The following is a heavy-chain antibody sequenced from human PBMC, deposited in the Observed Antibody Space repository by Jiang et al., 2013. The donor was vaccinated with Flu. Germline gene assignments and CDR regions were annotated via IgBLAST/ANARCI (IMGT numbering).Heavy chain of an antibody. Sequence: VQLVESGGGLVQPGGTLRLSCAASGFSVSSNYMTWVRQAPGEGLEWVSHIYTDGRPYYAASVKGRFTISRQNSKNTLYLQMSSLRPEDTAVYYCARVRDSSAAYGMDVWGQGTTVTVSS. CDR1: GFSVSSNY. CDR2: IYTDGRP. J-gene: IGHJ6*02. CDR3: ARVRDSSAAYGMDV. D-gene: IGHD6-13*01. V-gene: IGHV3-53*04.